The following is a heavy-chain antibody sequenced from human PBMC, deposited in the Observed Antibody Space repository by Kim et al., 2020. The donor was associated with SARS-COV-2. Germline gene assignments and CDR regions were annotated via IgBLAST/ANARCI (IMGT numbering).Heavy chain of an antibody. D-gene: IGHD6-6*01. Sequence: ASVKVSCKASGYTFTGYYMHWVRQAPGQGLEWMGWINPNSGGTNYAQKFQGRVTMTRDTSISTAYMELSRLRSDDTAVYYCARVGDSSSHEDFDYWGQGTLVTVSS. V-gene: IGHV1-2*02. J-gene: IGHJ4*02. CDR3: ARVGDSSSHEDFDY. CDR2: INPNSGGT. CDR1: GYTFTGYY.